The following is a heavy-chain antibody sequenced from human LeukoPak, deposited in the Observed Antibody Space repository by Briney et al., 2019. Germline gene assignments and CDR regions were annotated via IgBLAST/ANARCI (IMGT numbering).Heavy chain of an antibody. CDR3: AKAGRRVAADY. V-gene: IGHV3-30*18. Sequence: GGSLRLSCAASRFTFSSYGMHWVRQAPGKGLEWVAVISYDGSNKYYADSVKGRFTISRDNSKNTLYLQMNSLRAEDTAVYYCAKAGRRVAADYWGQGTLVTVSS. J-gene: IGHJ4*02. D-gene: IGHD2-15*01. CDR1: RFTFSSYG. CDR2: ISYDGSNK.